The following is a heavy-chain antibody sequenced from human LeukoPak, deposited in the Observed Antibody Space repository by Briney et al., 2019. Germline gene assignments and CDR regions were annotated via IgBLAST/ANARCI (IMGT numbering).Heavy chain of an antibody. J-gene: IGHJ4*02. CDR1: GFTFSSYA. V-gene: IGHV3-23*01. CDR2: ISGSGGST. D-gene: IGHD3-16*02. CDR3: ARGVRFRGGHRYASPDFDY. Sequence: GGSLRLSCAAPGFTFSSYAMSRVRQAPGKGLEWVSAISGSGGSTYYADSVKGRFTISRDNSKNTLYLQMNSLRAEDTAVYYCARGVRFRGGHRYASPDFDYWGQGTLVTVSS.